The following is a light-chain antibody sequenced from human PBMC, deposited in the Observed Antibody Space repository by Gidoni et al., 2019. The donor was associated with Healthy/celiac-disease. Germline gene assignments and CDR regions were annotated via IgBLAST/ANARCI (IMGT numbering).Light chain of an antibody. CDR1: QSLSSW. Sequence: DIQMTQSPSTLSASVGDRVTITCRASQSLSSWLAWYQQKPGKAPKLRIYDASSLESVVPSRFSCSGSGTEFTLTISSLQPDDFATYYCQQYNSYRFXQXTKLEIK. CDR3: QQYNSYR. J-gene: IGKJ2*01. V-gene: IGKV1-5*01. CDR2: DAS.